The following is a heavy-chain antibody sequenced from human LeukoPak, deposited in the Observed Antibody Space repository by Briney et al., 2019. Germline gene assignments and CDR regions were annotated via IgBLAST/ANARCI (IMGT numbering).Heavy chain of an antibody. CDR2: IIPIFGTA. Sequence: ASVKVSCKASGGTFGSYAISWVRQAPGQGLEWMGGIIPIFGTANYAQKFQGRVTITADESTSTAYMELSSLRSEDTAVYYCARATTVRGVTGVEYWGQGTLVTVSS. J-gene: IGHJ4*02. V-gene: IGHV1-69*13. CDR3: ARATTVRGVTGVEY. D-gene: IGHD3-10*01. CDR1: GGTFGSYA.